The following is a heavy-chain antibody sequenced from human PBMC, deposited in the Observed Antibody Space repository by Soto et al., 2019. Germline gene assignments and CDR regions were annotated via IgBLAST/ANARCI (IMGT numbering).Heavy chain of an antibody. CDR3: ARDYDSSGYPRYYFDY. V-gene: IGHV1-2*04. D-gene: IGHD3-22*01. CDR1: GYTFTGNY. CDR2: INPNSGGT. J-gene: IGHJ4*02. Sequence: EASVKPSCKAPGYTFTGNYMHWGRQDPGQGLEWMGWINPNSGGTNYAQKFQGWVTMTRDTSISTAYMELSRLRSDDTAVYYCARDYDSSGYPRYYFDYWGQGTLVTVSS.